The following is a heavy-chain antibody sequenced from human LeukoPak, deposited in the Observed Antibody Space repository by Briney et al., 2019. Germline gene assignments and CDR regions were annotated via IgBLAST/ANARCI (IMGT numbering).Heavy chain of an antibody. Sequence: PSETLSLTCTVSGGSINNYYWSWIRQPPGKGLEWIGYIYYSGSTNYNPSLKSRVTISVDTSKNQFSLKLSSVTAADTAVYYCARGFHYDILTGSLSGAFDIWGQGTMVTVSS. J-gene: IGHJ3*02. CDR1: GGSINNYY. D-gene: IGHD3-9*01. V-gene: IGHV4-59*01. CDR3: ARGFHYDILTGSLSGAFDI. CDR2: IYYSGST.